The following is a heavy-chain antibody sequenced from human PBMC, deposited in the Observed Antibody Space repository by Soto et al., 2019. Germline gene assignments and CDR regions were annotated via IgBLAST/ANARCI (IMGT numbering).Heavy chain of an antibody. CDR2: TYHTGST. V-gene: IGHV4-59*13. D-gene: IGHD3-10*01. CDR3: ATDSAGRGPFDP. CDR1: GGSFGTNY. Sequence: PSETLSLTCTISGGSFGTNYWSWIRQAPGKGLKWIGYTYHTGSTKYNPSLKSRATISVDTSKNQFSLTLNSAAAADTAVYYCATDSAGRGPFDPWGQGILVTVSS. J-gene: IGHJ5*02.